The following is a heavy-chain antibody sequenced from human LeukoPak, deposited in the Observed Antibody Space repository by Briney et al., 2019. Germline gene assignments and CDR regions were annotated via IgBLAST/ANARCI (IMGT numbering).Heavy chain of an antibody. D-gene: IGHD4-17*01. CDR1: GGSFSGYY. V-gene: IGHV4-34*01. CDR3: ARKDYGDHRGFDY. CDR2: INHSGST. J-gene: IGHJ4*02. Sequence: SETLSLTCAVYGGSFSGYYWSWIRQPPGKGLEWIGEINHSGSTNYNPSLKSRVTISVDTSKNQFSLKLSSVTAADTAVYYCARKDYGDHRGFDYWGQGTLVTVS.